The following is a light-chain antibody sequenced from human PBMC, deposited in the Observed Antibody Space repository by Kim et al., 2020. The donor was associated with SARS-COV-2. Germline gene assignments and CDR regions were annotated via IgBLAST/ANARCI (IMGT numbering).Light chain of an antibody. V-gene: IGLV2-14*03. CDR3: GSYTSSHTEV. CDR2: DVS. CDR1: SSGVVGYDY. J-gene: IGLJ2*01. Sequence: GQPSTTTSTGTSSGVVGYDYDSWYQQHPRNAAQLMIYDVSNRPPGVSNSFSGSKSVNTASLTISGLQAEDEADYYCGSYTSSHTEVFGGGTKLTVL.